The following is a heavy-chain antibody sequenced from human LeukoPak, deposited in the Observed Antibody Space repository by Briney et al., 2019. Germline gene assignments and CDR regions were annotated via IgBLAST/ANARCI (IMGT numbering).Heavy chain of an antibody. CDR3: VKDGGMATIFDF. D-gene: IGHD5-24*01. CDR1: GFTFSTSA. J-gene: IGHJ4*02. Sequence: GGSLRLSCSASGFTFSTSAMHWVRQAPGKGLEYVSFITYNGGSTYNADSVNGRFTISRDNSRNTLYLQMSSLRAEDTAVYHCVKDGGMATIFDFWGQGTLVTVSS. CDR2: ITYNGGST. V-gene: IGHV3-64D*09.